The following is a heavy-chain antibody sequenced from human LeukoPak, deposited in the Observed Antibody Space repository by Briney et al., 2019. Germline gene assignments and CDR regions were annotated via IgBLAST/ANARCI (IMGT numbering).Heavy chain of an antibody. V-gene: IGHV3-30-3*01. J-gene: IGHJ4*02. CDR2: ISYDGSNK. CDR3: ARAHDFWSGYHDY. Sequence: AGGSLRLSCAASGFTFSSYAMHWVRQAPGKGLEWVAVISYDGSNKYYADSVKGRFTISRDNSKNTLYLQMNSLRAEDTAVYYCARAHDFWSGYHDYWGQGTLVTVSS. D-gene: IGHD3-3*01. CDR1: GFTFSSYA.